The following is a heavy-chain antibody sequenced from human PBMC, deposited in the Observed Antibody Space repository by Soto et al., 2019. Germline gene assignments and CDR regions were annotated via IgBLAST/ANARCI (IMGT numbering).Heavy chain of an antibody. CDR2: IYYSGST. D-gene: IGHD6-19*01. V-gene: IGHV4-59*01. CDR1: GGSISTYY. CDR3: ASDRSNGWDQGYGMDV. Sequence: SETLSLTCTVSGGSISTYYWSWIRQPPGKGLEWIGYIYYSGSTSYNPSLKSRVTISVDTSKNQFSLKLRPVTAADTAVYYCASDRSNGWDQGYGMDVWGQGTTVTVSS. J-gene: IGHJ6*02.